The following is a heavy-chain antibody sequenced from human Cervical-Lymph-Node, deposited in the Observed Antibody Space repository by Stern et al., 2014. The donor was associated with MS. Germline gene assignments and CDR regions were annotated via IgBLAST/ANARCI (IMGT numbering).Heavy chain of an antibody. Sequence: VQLEESGAEVKKPGASVKVSCKASGYTFTGYYIHWVRQAPGQGLEWMGWINPNSGGANYAQNFQGWVTMTRDTSISTAYMELSRLRSDDTAVYYCARGASSSYAMDVWGQGTTVTVSS. J-gene: IGHJ6*02. CDR2: INPNSGGA. V-gene: IGHV1-2*04. D-gene: IGHD6-13*01. CDR3: ARGASSSYAMDV. CDR1: GYTFTGYY.